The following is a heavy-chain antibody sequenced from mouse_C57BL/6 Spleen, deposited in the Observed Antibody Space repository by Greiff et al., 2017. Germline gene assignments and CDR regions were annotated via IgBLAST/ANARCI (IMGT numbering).Heavy chain of an antibody. Sequence: QVQLQQPGAELVRPGSSVKLSCKASGYTFTSYWMHWVKQRPIQGLEWIGNIDPSDSETHSNQKFKDKATLTVDTSSSTAYMQLRSLPSADSAVYYCARGAYYGSSYYFDYWGQGTTLTVSS. CDR3: ARGAYYGSSYYFDY. V-gene: IGHV1-52*01. CDR1: GYTFTSYW. CDR2: IDPSDSET. D-gene: IGHD1-1*01. J-gene: IGHJ2*01.